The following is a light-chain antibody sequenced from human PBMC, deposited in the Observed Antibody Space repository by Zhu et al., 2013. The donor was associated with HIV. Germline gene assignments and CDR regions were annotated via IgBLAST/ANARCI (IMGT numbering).Light chain of an antibody. V-gene: IGKV3D-15*01. J-gene: IGKJ5*01. CDR2: GTL. CDR3: QQYKKWPPIT. Sequence: EIVMTQSPATLSVSPGERATLSCRASQSVTSSYLAWYQQKPGQAPRLLISGTLNRATGIPDRFSGRGFGTDFTLTISSVQSEDFATYYCQQYKKWPPITFGQGTRLDIK. CDR1: QSVTSSY.